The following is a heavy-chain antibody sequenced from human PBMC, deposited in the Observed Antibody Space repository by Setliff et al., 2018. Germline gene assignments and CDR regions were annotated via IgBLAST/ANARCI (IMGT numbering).Heavy chain of an antibody. V-gene: IGHV1-69*05. D-gene: IGHD6-6*01. CDR2: TIPMFGTT. J-gene: IGHJ6*03. CDR1: GATFSSYG. Sequence: SVKVSCKASGATFSSYGISWVRQAPGQGLEWMGGTIPMFGTTEYAQKFQGRLTIITDESTNTAFMQLSSLRSDDTAVYYCVREGVDRRSSTDYRYYMDVWGKGTT. CDR3: VREGVDRRSSTDYRYYMDV.